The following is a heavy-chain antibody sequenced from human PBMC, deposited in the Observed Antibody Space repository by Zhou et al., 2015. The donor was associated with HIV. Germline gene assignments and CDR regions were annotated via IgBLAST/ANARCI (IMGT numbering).Heavy chain of an antibody. D-gene: IGHD4-17*01. CDR3: ASRRKRGDYGKLTYYYYYMDV. J-gene: IGHJ6*03. CDR1: GGTFSSYA. Sequence: QVQLVQSGAEVKKPGSSVKVSCKASGGTFSSYAISWVRQAPGQGLEWMGGIIPIFGTANYAQKFQGRVTITADESTSTAYMELSSLRSEDTAVYYCASRRKRGDYGKLTYYYYYMDVWGKGTTVTVSS. V-gene: IGHV1-69*01. CDR2: IIPIFGTA.